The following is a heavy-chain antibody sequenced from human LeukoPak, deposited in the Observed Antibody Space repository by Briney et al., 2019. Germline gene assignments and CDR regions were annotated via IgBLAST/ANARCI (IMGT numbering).Heavy chain of an antibody. D-gene: IGHD2-21*01. J-gene: IGHJ2*01. CDR1: GGSINSYY. V-gene: IGHV4-59*01. CDR3: SIRRNWYSDL. Sequence: PSETLSLTCTVSGGSINSYYWSWIRQSPGKGLEWIGCIYSSGSTNYNPSLMSRLTISVDTAKNQFSLKLSSVTAADTAVYYCSIRRNWYSDLWGRGTLVTVSS. CDR2: IYSSGST.